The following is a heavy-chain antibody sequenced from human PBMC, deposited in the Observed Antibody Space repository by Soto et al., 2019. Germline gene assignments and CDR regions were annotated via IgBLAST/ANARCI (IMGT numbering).Heavy chain of an antibody. CDR3: ARHLSTTIAPLPFDY. J-gene: IGHJ4*02. D-gene: IGHD1-1*01. CDR1: GGSISSGDYY. CDR2: IYYSGST. V-gene: IGHV4-30-4*01. Sequence: SETLSLTCTVSGGSISSGDYYWSWIRQPPGKGLEWIGYIYYSGSTYYNPSLKSRVTISVDTSKNQFSLKLHTVTATDTAVYDCARHLSTTIAPLPFDYWGQGTLVTVSS.